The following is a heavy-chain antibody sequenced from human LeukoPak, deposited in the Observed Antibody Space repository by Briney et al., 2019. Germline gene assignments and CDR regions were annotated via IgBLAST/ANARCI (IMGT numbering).Heavy chain of an antibody. J-gene: IGHJ4*02. Sequence: GGSLRLSCAASGFTFSSNAMSWVRQAPGKGLEWVSAISASSGNTYYADSVRGRFTVSRDNSKNTLYLQMNSLRAEDTAVYYCAKEEYYYNYGGPSFDYWGQGTLVTVSS. CDR1: GFTFSSNA. V-gene: IGHV3-23*01. CDR2: ISASSGNT. D-gene: IGHD3-10*01. CDR3: AKEEYYYNYGGPSFDY.